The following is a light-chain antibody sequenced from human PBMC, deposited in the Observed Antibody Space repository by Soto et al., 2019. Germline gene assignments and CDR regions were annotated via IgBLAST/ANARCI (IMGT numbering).Light chain of an antibody. Sequence: EIVMTHSPATLSVSPWDRATLSCRASQSVTSNLAWYQQKPGQAPRLLIYGASSRATGIPDRFSGSGSGTDFTLTISRLEPEDFAVYYCQQYGSSPTFGQGTKVDNK. CDR2: GAS. J-gene: IGKJ1*01. CDR1: QSVTSN. V-gene: IGKV3-20*01. CDR3: QQYGSSPT.